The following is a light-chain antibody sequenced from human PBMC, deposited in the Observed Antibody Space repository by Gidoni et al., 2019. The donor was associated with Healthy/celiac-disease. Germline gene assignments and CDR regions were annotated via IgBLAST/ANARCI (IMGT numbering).Light chain of an antibody. CDR1: SSDVGGYNY. J-gene: IGLJ2*01. Sequence: QSALTQPPSASGSPGQSVTISCTGTSSDVGGYNYVSWYQQHPGKAPKLMIYEVIKRPSGVRDRFSGSKSGNTASLTVSGLQAEDEADYYCSSYAGSNVVFGGGTKLTVL. V-gene: IGLV2-8*01. CDR2: EVI. CDR3: SSYAGSNVV.